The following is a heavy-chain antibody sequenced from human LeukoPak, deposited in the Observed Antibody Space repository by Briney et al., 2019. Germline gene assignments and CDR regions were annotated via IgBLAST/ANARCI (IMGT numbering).Heavy chain of an antibody. CDR2: INSDGSEK. CDR3: ASGGGWVFFN. CDR1: GFTFSSYG. Sequence: PGRSLRLSCAASGFTFSSYGMHWVRQAPGKGLEWVAHINSDGSEKNYVDSVKGRFTISRDNARNSQFLQMNSLRAEDTAVYYCASGGGWVFFNWGQGTLVTVSS. V-gene: IGHV3-7*01. J-gene: IGHJ4*02. D-gene: IGHD6-19*01.